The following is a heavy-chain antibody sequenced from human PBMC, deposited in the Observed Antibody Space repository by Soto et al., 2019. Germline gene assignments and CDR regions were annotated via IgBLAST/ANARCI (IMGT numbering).Heavy chain of an antibody. D-gene: IGHD6-13*01. J-gene: IGHJ3*02. CDR2: IYYSGST. CDR3: PYSRQDAFDI. Sequence: ETLSLTCTVSGGSISSNNYYWGWIRQPPGKGLEWIGSIYYSGSTYYNSSLKSRVTISVDTSKNQFSLKLSSVTAADTAVYYCPYSRQDAFDIWGQGTMVTVSS. CDR1: GGSISSNNYY. V-gene: IGHV4-39*01.